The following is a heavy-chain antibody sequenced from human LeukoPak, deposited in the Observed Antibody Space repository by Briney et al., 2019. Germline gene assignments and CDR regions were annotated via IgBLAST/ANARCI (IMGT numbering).Heavy chain of an antibody. J-gene: IGHJ4*02. CDR1: GGTFSSYA. V-gene: IGHV1-69*13. D-gene: IGHD5-18*01. Sequence: ASVKVSCKASGGTFSSYAISWVRQAPGQGLEWMGGIIPIFGTANYAQKFQGRVTITADESTSTAYTELSSLRSEDTAVYYCARDTAMVHSFYYFDYWGQGTLVTVSS. CDR3: ARDTAMVHSFYYFDY. CDR2: IIPIFGTA.